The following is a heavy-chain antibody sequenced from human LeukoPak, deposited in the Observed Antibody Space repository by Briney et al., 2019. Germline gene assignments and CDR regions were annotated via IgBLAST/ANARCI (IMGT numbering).Heavy chain of an antibody. CDR2: IIPMFCIA. D-gene: IGHD6-19*01. Sequence: GAWVNVSCKASGGTFSRYAISGVRQAPGQGLEWMGGIIPMFCIANYAQKFQGRVKITADESTSTAYMELSSLRSEDTAVYYCARDRPYTGGWRGFDYWGQGTLVTVSS. CDR1: GGTFSRYA. J-gene: IGHJ4*02. CDR3: ARDRPYTGGWRGFDY. V-gene: IGHV1-69*01.